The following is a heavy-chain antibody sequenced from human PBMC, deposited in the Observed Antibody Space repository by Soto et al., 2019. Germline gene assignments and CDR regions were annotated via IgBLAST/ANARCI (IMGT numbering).Heavy chain of an antibody. D-gene: IGHD2-2*03. J-gene: IGHJ6*03. CDR3: AKDLDIVVGYYYMDV. CDR2: ISGSGAST. V-gene: IGHV3-23*01. Sequence: GESLKISCAASGFLFSRNAMSWVRQAPGKGLEWVSVISGSGASTYYADSVKGRFTISRDNSKNTLYLQMNSLRAEDTAVYYCAKDLDIVVGYYYMDVWGKGTTVTVSS. CDR1: GFLFSRNA.